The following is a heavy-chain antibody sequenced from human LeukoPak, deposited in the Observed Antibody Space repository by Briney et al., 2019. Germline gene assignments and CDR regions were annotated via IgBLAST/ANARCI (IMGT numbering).Heavy chain of an antibody. CDR1: GYTFTSYY. CDR2: INPSGGST. V-gene: IGHV1-46*01. D-gene: IGHD1-1*01. CDR3: ATLAPSTGY. Sequence: ASVKVSCKASGYTFTSYYMHWVRQAPGQGLEWMGIINPSGGSTSYAQKFQGRVTMTEDTSTDTAYMELSSLRSEDTAVYYCATLAPSTGYWGQGTLVTVSS. J-gene: IGHJ4*02.